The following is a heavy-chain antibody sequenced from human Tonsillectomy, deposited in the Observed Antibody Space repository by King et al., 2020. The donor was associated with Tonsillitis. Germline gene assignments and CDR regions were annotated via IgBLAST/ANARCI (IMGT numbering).Heavy chain of an antibody. D-gene: IGHD3-22*01. CDR3: ARGYYDGSGYYLGDY. J-gene: IGHJ4*02. CDR1: GCTFSSYG. Sequence: VQLVESGGGVVQPGRSLRLSCAASGCTFSSYGMHWVRQAPGKGLEWVAVIWYDGSNKYYADSVKGRFTISRDNSKNTLYLQMNSRRAEDTAVYYCARGYYDGSGYYLGDYWGQGTLVTVSS. CDR2: IWYDGSNK. V-gene: IGHV3-33*08.